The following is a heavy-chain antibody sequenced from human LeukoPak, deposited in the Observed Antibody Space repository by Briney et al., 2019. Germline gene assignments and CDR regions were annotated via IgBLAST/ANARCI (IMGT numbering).Heavy chain of an antibody. J-gene: IGHJ4*02. D-gene: IGHD3-16*02. CDR1: GGSFGGYS. CDR2: VDHNGVT. CDR3: ARLKSLVYVWGTYRFFDF. V-gene: IGHV4-34*01. Sequence: SETLSLTCAVYGGSFGGYSWNWIRQSPEKWLEWIAKVDHNGVTSYNPSLKSRVTISLDTSKNQFSLRLSSVTAADMALYYCARLKSLVYVWGTYRFFDFWGQGTLVTVSS.